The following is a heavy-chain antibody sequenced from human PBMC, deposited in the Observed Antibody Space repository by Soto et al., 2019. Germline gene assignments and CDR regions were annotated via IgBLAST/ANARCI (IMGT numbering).Heavy chain of an antibody. CDR3: ARGDSSGWYRRFDP. V-gene: IGHV4-34*01. Sequence: SETLSLTCAVYGGSFSGYYWSWIRQPPGKGLEWIGEINHSGSTNYNPSLKSRVTISVDTSKNQFSLKLSSVTAADTAVYYCARGDSSGWYRRFDPWGQGTLVTVSS. D-gene: IGHD6-19*01. CDR2: INHSGST. CDR1: GGSFSGYY. J-gene: IGHJ5*02.